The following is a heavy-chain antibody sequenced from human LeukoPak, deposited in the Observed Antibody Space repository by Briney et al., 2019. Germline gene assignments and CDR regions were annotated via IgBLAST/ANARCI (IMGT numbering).Heavy chain of an antibody. Sequence: GGSLRLSCAASGFTFSSYDMSWVRQAPGKGLEWVSAISGSGDSTYYADSVKGRFTISRDNSKNTLYLQMNSLRAEDTAVYYCAKDVVRSQGSNYYYKDVWGKGTRVTVSS. D-gene: IGHD2-15*01. CDR1: GFTFSSYD. J-gene: IGHJ6*03. CDR2: ISGSGDST. V-gene: IGHV3-23*01. CDR3: AKDVVRSQGSNYYYKDV.